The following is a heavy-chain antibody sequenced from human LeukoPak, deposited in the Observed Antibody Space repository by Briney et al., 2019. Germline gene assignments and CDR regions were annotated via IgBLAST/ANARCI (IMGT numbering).Heavy chain of an antibody. J-gene: IGHJ4*02. CDR1: GGSISSSSYY. CDR2: IYYSGST. V-gene: IGHV4-39*01. D-gene: IGHD3-10*01. Sequence: PSETLSLTCTVSGGSISSSSYYWSWIRQPPGTGLEWIGSIYYSGSTYYNPSLKSRVTISVDTSKNQFSLKLSSVTAADTAVYYCAGPGRGETCLNYWGQGTLVTVSS. CDR3: AGPGRGETCLNY.